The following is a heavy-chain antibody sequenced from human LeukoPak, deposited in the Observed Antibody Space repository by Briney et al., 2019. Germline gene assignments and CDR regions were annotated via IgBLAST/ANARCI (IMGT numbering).Heavy chain of an antibody. CDR2: INPNRGGT. J-gene: IGHJ4*02. Sequence: ASVKVSCKAAGYTFTGYYIHWVRQAPGQELEWMGWINPNRGGTNYAQKCQGRVTMTRDTSSTTAYLDLSRLRSDDTAVYYCASVLYCGADCYSGRYFFDYWGQGTLVTVSS. V-gene: IGHV1-2*02. D-gene: IGHD2-21*02. CDR1: GYTFTGYY. CDR3: ASVLYCGADCYSGRYFFDY.